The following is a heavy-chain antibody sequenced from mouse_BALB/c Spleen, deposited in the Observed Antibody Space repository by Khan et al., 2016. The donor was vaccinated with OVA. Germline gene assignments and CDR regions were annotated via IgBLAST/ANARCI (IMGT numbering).Heavy chain of an antibody. CDR2: ISYSGNT. CDR3: ARVNGGDFDY. Sequence: EVQLQQSGPGLVKPSQSLSLTCTFTGYSITSDYAWNWIRQFPGNKLEWMGFISYSGNTNYNPSLKSRISITRYTSKNQFFLQLNSVTTEDTATYYCARVNGGDFDYWGQGTTLTVSS. J-gene: IGHJ2*01. CDR1: GYSITSDYA. V-gene: IGHV3-2*02.